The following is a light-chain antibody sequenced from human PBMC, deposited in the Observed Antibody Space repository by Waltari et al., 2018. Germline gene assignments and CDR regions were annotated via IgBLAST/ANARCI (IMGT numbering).Light chain of an antibody. J-gene: IGKJ1*01. CDR1: PSVSSW. CDR3: QQYNTYST. Sequence: DIQMTQFPSTLSAAVGDRVTLTCRASPSVSSWLAWYQQKPGKAPKLMTYKAYTLEGGVASRFSGSGAGTEFTLTISSLQPDDFATYYCQQYNTYSTFGQGTKVDIK. CDR2: KAY. V-gene: IGKV1-5*03.